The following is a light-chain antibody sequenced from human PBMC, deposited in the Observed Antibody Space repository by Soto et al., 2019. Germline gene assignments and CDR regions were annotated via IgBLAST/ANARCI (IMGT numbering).Light chain of an antibody. CDR2: EVS. V-gene: IGLV2-14*01. Sequence: QSALTQPASGAGSAGQSSTISCTGTSSDVGGYNYGSWYEQHPGKAPQLMIYEVSNRASGVSNRFSGSKSGNTASLTSAGLQAEDEAYYYCSSYTSSSTWVFGGGTKLTVL. J-gene: IGLJ3*02. CDR1: SSDVGGYNY. CDR3: SSYTSSSTWV.